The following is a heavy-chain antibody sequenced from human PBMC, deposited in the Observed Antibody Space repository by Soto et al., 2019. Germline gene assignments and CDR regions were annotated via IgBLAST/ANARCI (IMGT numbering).Heavy chain of an antibody. D-gene: IGHD1-7*01. J-gene: IGHJ4*02. CDR1: GFTLSTYA. CDR2: ISGGGETT. V-gene: IGHV3-23*01. Sequence: GGSLRLSCAASGFTLSTYAMSWVRQTPGEGLEWVSTISGGGETTYYADSVKGRFTISRDNSKNTLYLQMNSLRAEDTAVYYCAKGGTVTKLTFDSWGQGTLVTVSS. CDR3: AKGGTVTKLTFDS.